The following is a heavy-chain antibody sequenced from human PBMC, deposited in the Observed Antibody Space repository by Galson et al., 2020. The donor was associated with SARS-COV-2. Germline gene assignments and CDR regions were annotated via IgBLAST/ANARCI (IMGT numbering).Heavy chain of an antibody. CDR2: ISHSGGT. D-gene: IGHD4-17*01. J-gene: IGHJ3*02. CDR1: GTSISRGSYS. Sequence: SETLSLTCAVSGTSISRGSYSWNWIRQPPGKGLEWIGYISHSGGTYYNPSLKSRVTISGDRSKIQFSLRLSSVTAADTAVYYCARLHYGEYAPEAFDIWGPGTRVTVAS. CDR3: ARLHYGEYAPEAFDI. V-gene: IGHV4-30-2*01.